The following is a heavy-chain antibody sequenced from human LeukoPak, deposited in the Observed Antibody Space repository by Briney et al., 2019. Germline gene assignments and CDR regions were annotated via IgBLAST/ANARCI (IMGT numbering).Heavy chain of an antibody. CDR1: GGTFSSYA. D-gene: IGHD3-9*01. V-gene: IGHV1-69*05. J-gene: IGHJ4*02. CDR3: AREGDYDILTGYYNY. CDR2: VIPIFGTA. Sequence: SVKVSCKASGGTFSSYAISWVRQAPGQGLEWMGRVIPIFGTANYAQKFQGRVTITTDESTSTAYMELSSLRSEDTAVYYCAREGDYDILTGYYNYWGQGTLVTVSS.